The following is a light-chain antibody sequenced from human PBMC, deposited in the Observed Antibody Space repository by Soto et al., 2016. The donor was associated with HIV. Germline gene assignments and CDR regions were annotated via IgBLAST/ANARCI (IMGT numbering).Light chain of an antibody. V-gene: IGKV1-39*01. CDR3: LQDYNYPYT. Sequence: DIQMTQSPSSLSASVGDRVTITCRASQSINNYLNWYQQKPGKAPKLLIYGASSFQSGVPSRFSGRGSGTDFTLTITSLQPEDSASYFCLQDYNYPYTFGQGTKLEIK. J-gene: IGKJ2*01. CDR2: GAS. CDR1: QSINNY.